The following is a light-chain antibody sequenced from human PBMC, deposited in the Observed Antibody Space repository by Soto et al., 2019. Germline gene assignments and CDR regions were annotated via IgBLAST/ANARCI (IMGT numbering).Light chain of an antibody. CDR1: SSDIGTYDS. CDR2: DVS. V-gene: IGLV2-14*03. Sequence: QSVLSQPASVSGSPGQSITISCTGTSSDIGTYDSVSWYQQHPGKAPKLMIYDVSNRPSGVSNRFSGSKSANTASLTISGLQAEDEADYYCSSYSSSNSYVFASGTKLTVL. CDR3: SSYSSSNSYV. J-gene: IGLJ1*01.